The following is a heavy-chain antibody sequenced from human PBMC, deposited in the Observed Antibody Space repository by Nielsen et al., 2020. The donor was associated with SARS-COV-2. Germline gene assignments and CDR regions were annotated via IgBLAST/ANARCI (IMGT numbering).Heavy chain of an antibody. D-gene: IGHD3-3*01. Sequence: WIRQPPGKGLEWVAVIWYDGSNKYYADSVKGRFTISRDNSKKTLYLQMNSLRAEDTAVYYCARESQYYDFWSGYYIHFDYWGQGTLVTVSS. CDR2: IWYDGSNK. CDR3: ARESQYYDFWSGYYIHFDY. J-gene: IGHJ4*02. V-gene: IGHV3-33*01.